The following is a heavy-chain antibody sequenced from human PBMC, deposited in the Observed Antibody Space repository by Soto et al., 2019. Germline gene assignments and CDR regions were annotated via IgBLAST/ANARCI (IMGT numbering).Heavy chain of an antibody. J-gene: IGHJ5*02. CDR3: AREIGDYFWSDP. Sequence: PSETLSLTCTVSGGSISSGYYYWSWIRQPPGKGLEWIGYIYYSGSTYYNPSLKSRVTISVDTSKNQFSLKLSSVTAADTAVYYCAREIGDYFWSDPWGQGTLVTVSS. D-gene: IGHD4-17*01. V-gene: IGHV4-30-4*01. CDR1: GGSISSGYYY. CDR2: IYYSGST.